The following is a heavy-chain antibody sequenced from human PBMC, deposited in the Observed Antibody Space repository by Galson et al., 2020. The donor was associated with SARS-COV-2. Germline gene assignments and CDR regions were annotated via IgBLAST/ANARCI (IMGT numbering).Heavy chain of an antibody. CDR1: GFTFSSYA. Sequence: QLGESLKISCAASGFTFSSYAMHWVRQAPGKGLEWVAVISYDGSNKYYADSVKGRFTISRDNSKNTLYLQMNSLRAEDTAVYYCARPNSGSYRGDFDYWGQGTLVTVSS. CDR2: ISYDGSNK. CDR3: ARPNSGSYRGDFDY. V-gene: IGHV3-30*04. J-gene: IGHJ4*02. D-gene: IGHD1-26*01.